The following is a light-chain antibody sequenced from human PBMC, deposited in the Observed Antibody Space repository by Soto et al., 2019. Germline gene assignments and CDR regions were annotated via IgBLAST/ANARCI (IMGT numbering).Light chain of an antibody. CDR3: SLYTSSDTPYV. Sequence: QSALTQPASVSGSPGQSITISCTGTSSDVGAYDYVSWYQQHPDKAPKLIIYVVSNRPSGVSNRFSGPKSGNTASLTISGLQAEDEADYYCSLYTSSDTPYVFGTGTKLTVL. V-gene: IGLV2-14*01. J-gene: IGLJ1*01. CDR2: VVS. CDR1: SSDVGAYDY.